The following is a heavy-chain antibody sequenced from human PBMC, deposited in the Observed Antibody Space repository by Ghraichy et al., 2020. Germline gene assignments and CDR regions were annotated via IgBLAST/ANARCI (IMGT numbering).Heavy chain of an antibody. CDR2: ISSSSSYI. CDR1: GFTFSSYS. CDR3: ARGGGRFPANMDV. Sequence: GESLNISCAASGFTFSSYSMNWVRQAPGKGLEWVSSISSSSSYIYYADSVKGRFTISRDNAKNSLYLQMNSLGAEDTAVYYCARGGGRFPANMDVWGQGTTVTVSS. V-gene: IGHV3-21*01. J-gene: IGHJ6*02. D-gene: IGHD3-16*01.